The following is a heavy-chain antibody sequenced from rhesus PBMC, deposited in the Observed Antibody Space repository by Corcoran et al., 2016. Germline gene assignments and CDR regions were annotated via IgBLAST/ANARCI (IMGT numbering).Heavy chain of an antibody. V-gene: IGHV4-80*01. CDR3: AYGSIPYGWDS. CDR1: GASISSSW. Sequence: QVQLQESGPGLVKPLETLSLTCAVSGASISSSWWTRIRPPPGKGLEWIGEINGNSGSPYYKSSLKSRVTISKDASKNQFSLTVKSVTAADTALYYCAYGSIPYGWDSWGQGVVVTVSS. J-gene: IGHJ6*01. D-gene: IGHD4-29*01. CDR2: INGNSGSP.